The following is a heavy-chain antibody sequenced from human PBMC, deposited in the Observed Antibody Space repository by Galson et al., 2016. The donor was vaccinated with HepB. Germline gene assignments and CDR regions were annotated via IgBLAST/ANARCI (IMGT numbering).Heavy chain of an antibody. D-gene: IGHD7-27*01. CDR1: GYTFTNYG. CDR3: ARGRWVGWIEGITQDWGGYGMDD. Sequence: SVTVSCKASGYTFTNYGLSWVRQAPGQGLEWMGWISTYNGNTNYAPKLQGRVTMTTDTSTTTAYMELRSLRSDDTAVYYCARGRWVGWIEGITQDWGGYGMDDWGQGTTVTVSS. CDR2: ISTYNGNT. J-gene: IGHJ6*02. V-gene: IGHV1-18*01.